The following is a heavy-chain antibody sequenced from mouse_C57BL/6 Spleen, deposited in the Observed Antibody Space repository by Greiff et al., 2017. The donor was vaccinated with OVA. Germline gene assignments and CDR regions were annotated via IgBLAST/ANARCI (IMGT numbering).Heavy chain of an antibody. J-gene: IGHJ1*03. D-gene: IGHD1-1*01. Sequence: VQLQQSGPELVKPGASVKISCKASGYSFTDYNMNWVKQSNGKSLEWIGVINPNYGTTSYNQKFKGKATLTVDQYSSTAYMQLNCLPSEDSAVYYCARGHYYGSSSYWYFDVWGTGTTVTVSS. CDR3: ARGHYYGSSSYWYFDV. CDR1: GYSFTDYN. V-gene: IGHV1-39*01. CDR2: INPNYGTT.